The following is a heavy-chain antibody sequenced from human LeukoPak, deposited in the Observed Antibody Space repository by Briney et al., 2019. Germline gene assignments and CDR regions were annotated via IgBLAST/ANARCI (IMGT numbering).Heavy chain of an antibody. J-gene: IGHJ4*02. CDR3: ARHHDGGPKLRLDF. CDR2: FHYSGST. D-gene: IGHD2-15*01. V-gene: IGHV4-59*08. Sequence: SETLSLTCRVSGASVSNYYWSWIRQSPGKGLEWIGFFHYSGSTNYNPSLYSRVTTSIDTSMNQLSLTLVSVTAADTAVYFCARHHDGGPKLRLDFWGLGVLVTVSS. CDR1: GASVSNYY.